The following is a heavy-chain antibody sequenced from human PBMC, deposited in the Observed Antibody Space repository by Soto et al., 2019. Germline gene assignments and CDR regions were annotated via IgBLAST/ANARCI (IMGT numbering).Heavy chain of an antibody. Sequence: VSVKVYCKVSGYTLTELSMRWVRQAPRKGLEWMGGFDPEDGETIYAQKFQGRVTMTEDTSTDTAYMELSSLRSEDTAVYYCATVGDDFPYSDYWGQGTLVLGTS. CDR3: ATVGDDFPYSDY. CDR1: GYTLTELS. CDR2: FDPEDGET. J-gene: IGHJ4*02. D-gene: IGHD3-16*01. V-gene: IGHV1-24*01.